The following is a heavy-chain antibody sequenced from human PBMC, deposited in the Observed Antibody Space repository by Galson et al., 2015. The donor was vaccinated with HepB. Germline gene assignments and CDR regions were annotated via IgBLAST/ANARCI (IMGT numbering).Heavy chain of an antibody. V-gene: IGHV5-51*01. CDR2: IYPGDSDT. D-gene: IGHD4-11*01. CDR3: ARQRFATNTGTPHLMLDY. CDR1: GYSFTSYW. J-gene: IGHJ4*02. Sequence: QSGAEVKKPGESLKISCKGSGYSFTSYWIGWVRQMPGKGLEWMGIIYPGDSDTRYSPSFQGQVTISADKSISTAYLQWSSLKASDTAMYYCARQRFATNTGTPHLMLDYWGQGTLVTVSS.